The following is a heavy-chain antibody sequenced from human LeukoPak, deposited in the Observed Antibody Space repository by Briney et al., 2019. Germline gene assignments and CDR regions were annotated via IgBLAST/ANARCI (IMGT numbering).Heavy chain of an antibody. CDR1: GFTFSTYS. J-gene: IGHJ4*02. Sequence: GGSLRLSCAASGFTFSTYSMNWVRQAPGKGLEWISYITSSSSAIYYTASVKGRFTVSRDNAKNSLYLQMNSLRAEDTAVYYCARDNRGYDYWGQGTLVTVSS. V-gene: IGHV3-48*04. CDR3: ARDNRGYDY. CDR2: ITSSSSAI. D-gene: IGHD5-12*01.